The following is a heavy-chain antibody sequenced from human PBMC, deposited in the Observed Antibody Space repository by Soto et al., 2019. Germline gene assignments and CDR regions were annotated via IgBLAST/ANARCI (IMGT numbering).Heavy chain of an antibody. Sequence: QVQLVQSGAEVKKPGASVKVSCKASGYTFTSYGISWVRQAPGQGLEWMGWISAYNGNTNYAQKLQGRVTMTTDTTTSTAYRELRSLRSDDKAVYYCARDLYYGSGSLPINWFDPWGQGTLVTVSS. CDR2: ISAYNGNT. V-gene: IGHV1-18*01. CDR1: GYTFTSYG. CDR3: ARDLYYGSGSLPINWFDP. J-gene: IGHJ5*02. D-gene: IGHD3-10*01.